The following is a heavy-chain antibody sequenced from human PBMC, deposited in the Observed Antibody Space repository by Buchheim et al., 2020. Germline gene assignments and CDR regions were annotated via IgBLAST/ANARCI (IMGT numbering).Heavy chain of an antibody. J-gene: IGHJ4*02. CDR3: AKSPERHYGGPFDY. D-gene: IGHD4-23*01. CDR1: GFTFSSYG. CDR2: ISYDGSNK. V-gene: IGHV3-30*18. Sequence: QVQLVESGGGVVQPGRSLRLSCAASGFTFSSYGMHWVRQAPGKGLEWVAVISYDGSNKYYADSVKGRFTISRDNSKNTLYLQMNSLRAEDTAVYYCAKSPERHYGGPFDYWGQGTL.